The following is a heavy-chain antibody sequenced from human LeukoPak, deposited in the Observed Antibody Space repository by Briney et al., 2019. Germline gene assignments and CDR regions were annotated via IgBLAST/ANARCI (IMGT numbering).Heavy chain of an antibody. V-gene: IGHV4-39*07. J-gene: IGHJ4*02. CDR3: ARAEVITMANDY. CDR2: IYYSGST. Sequence: SETLSLTCTVSGGSISSSTYYWGWIRQPPGKGLEWIGSIYYSGSTYYNPSLKSRVTISVDTSKNQFSLKLSSVTAADTAVYYCARAEVITMANDYWGQGTLVTVSS. CDR1: GGSISSSTYY. D-gene: IGHD3-10*01.